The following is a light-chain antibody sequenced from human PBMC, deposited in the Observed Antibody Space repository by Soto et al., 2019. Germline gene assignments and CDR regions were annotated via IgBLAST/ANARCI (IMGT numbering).Light chain of an antibody. CDR1: SSDVGAFNY. J-gene: IGLJ1*01. CDR3: CSYASGSIYV. Sequence: QSALTQPASVSGSPGQSITISCTGTSSDVGAFNYVSWYLQYPGKAPKLMIYEVGNRPSGVSNRFSGSKSGNTASLTISGLQAEDEADYYCCSYASGSIYVFGTGTKVTV. CDR2: EVG. V-gene: IGLV2-14*01.